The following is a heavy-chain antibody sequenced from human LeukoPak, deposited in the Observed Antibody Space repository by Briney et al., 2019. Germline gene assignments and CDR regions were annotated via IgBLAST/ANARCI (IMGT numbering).Heavy chain of an antibody. V-gene: IGHV4-59*01. CDR3: ARGHKGLEV. CDR1: GASISAYY. CDR2: IHYSGTI. Sequence: PSETLSLTCSVSGASISAYYWSWIRQPPGKGLEWIGYIHYSGTINYNPSLMSRVTISVDSSKNQFSLRLSSVAAADTAVYFCARGHKGLEVCGQGATVTVSS. J-gene: IGHJ6*02.